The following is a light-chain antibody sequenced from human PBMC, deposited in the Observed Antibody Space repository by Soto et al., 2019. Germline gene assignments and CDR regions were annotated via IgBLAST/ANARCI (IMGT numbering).Light chain of an antibody. V-gene: IGKV1-9*01. CDR2: AAS. Sequence: IPVTQSPSSLSASVGDRVTITCRASQGITSYLAWYQQKPGKAPKLLIYAASALQTGVSSRFSGSGYGTDFALTISNLQPEDFATYFCQQLCSYPLTFVGGTTVEF. CDR3: QQLCSYPLT. J-gene: IGKJ4*01. CDR1: QGITSY.